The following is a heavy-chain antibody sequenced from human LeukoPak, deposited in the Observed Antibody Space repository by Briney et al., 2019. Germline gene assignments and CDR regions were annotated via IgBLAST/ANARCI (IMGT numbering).Heavy chain of an antibody. D-gene: IGHD3-10*01. CDR2: ISSSSGYI. Sequence: GGSLRLSCAASGFTFSTYGINWVRQAPGKGLEWVSSISSSSGYIYYADSVKGRFTFSRDNAKNSLYLQMNSLRAEDTALYYCAKDGGVRGVLHRGFDPWGQGTLVTVSS. CDR1: GFTFSTYG. J-gene: IGHJ5*02. CDR3: AKDGGVRGVLHRGFDP. V-gene: IGHV3-21*04.